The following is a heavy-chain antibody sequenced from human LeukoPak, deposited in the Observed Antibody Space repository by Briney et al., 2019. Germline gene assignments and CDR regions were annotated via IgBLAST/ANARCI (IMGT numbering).Heavy chain of an antibody. CDR2: ISSNGAAV. CDR3: ARDPTYHYGSGTYSHYYGMDV. J-gene: IGHJ6*02. V-gene: IGHV3-48*03. Sequence: GGSLRLSCAPSGFIFSNYEMNWVRQAPGKGLEWVSYISSNGAAVYYADSVQGRFTVSRDNTKNSLYLQMNRLTDEDTAVYYCARDPTYHYGSGTYSHYYGMDVWGQGTTVTVSS. D-gene: IGHD3-10*01. CDR1: GFIFSNYE.